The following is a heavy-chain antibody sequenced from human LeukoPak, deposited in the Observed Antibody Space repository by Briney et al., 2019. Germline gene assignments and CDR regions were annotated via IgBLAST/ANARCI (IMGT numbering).Heavy chain of an antibody. Sequence: GGSLRLSCAASGFTFSSYAMSWVRQAPGKGLEWVSAISGSGGSTYYADSVKGRFTISRDNSKNTLYLQMNSLRAEDTAVYYCARAGYGGNAFDIWGQGTMVTVSS. V-gene: IGHV3-23*01. CDR1: GFTFSSYA. CDR3: ARAGYGGNAFDI. CDR2: ISGSGGST. J-gene: IGHJ3*02. D-gene: IGHD4-17*01.